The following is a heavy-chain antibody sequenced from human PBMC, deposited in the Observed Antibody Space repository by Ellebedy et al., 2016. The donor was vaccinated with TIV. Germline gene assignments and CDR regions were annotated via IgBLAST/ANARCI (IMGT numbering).Heavy chain of an antibody. CDR1: GGSISSYY. Sequence: SETLSLTCTVSGGSISSYYWSWIRQPPGTGLEWIGYIYYSGSTNYNPSLKSRVTISVDTSKNQFSLKLSSVTAADTAVYYCARGGTSSSWYRYYYGMDVWGQGTTVTVSS. V-gene: IGHV4-59*01. J-gene: IGHJ6*02. CDR3: ARGGTSSSWYRYYYGMDV. CDR2: IYYSGST. D-gene: IGHD6-13*01.